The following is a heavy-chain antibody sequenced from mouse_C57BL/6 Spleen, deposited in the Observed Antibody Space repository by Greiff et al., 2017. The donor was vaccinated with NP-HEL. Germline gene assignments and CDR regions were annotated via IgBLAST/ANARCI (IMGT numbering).Heavy chain of an antibody. CDR1: GYTFTEYT. Sequence: QVHVKQSGAELVKPGASVKLSCKASGYTFTEYTIHWVKQRSGQGLEWIGWFYPGSGSIKYNEKFKDKATLTADKSSSTVYMELSRLTSEDSAVYCCARHDYYGSRRGYAMDYWGQGTSVTVSS. J-gene: IGHJ4*01. CDR2: FYPGSGSI. D-gene: IGHD1-1*01. V-gene: IGHV1-62-2*01. CDR3: ARHDYYGSRRGYAMDY.